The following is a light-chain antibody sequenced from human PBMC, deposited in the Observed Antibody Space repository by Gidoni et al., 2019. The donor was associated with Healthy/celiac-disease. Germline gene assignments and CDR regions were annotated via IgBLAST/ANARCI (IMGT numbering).Light chain of an antibody. CDR1: TSVSSSY. CDR2: GAS. CDR3: QQYGSSPT. J-gene: IGKJ2*01. V-gene: IGKV3-20*01. Sequence: EIVLTQSPGTLSLSPGERATLSCRASTSVSSSYLAWYQQKPGQDPRLLSYGASSRATGIPDRFSGSGSGTDFTLTISRLEPEDFAVYYCQQYGSSPTFGQGTKLEIK.